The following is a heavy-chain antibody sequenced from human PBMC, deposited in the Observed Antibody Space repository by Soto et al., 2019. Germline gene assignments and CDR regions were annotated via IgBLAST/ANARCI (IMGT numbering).Heavy chain of an antibody. D-gene: IGHD6-6*01. CDR2: ISYDGSNK. CDR1: GFTFSTYA. Sequence: GGSLRLSCAASGFTFSTYAMHWVRQAPGKGLEWVAVISYDGSNKYYADSVKGRFTISRDNSKNTLYLQMNSLRAEDTAVYYCAREYSSSSGHYSGQGTLVTVS. J-gene: IGHJ4*02. CDR3: AREYSSSSGHY. V-gene: IGHV3-30-3*01.